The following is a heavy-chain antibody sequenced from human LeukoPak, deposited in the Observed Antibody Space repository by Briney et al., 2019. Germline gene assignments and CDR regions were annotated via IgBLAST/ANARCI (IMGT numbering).Heavy chain of an antibody. Sequence: GGSLRLSCAASAFTFSSYVMTWVRQAPGKGLEWVSVIYSGGSTYYADSVKGRFTISRDNSKNTLYLQMNSLRAEDTAVYYCASIMIIGGQGTLVTVSS. CDR2: IYSGGST. CDR1: AFTFSSYV. D-gene: IGHD3-16*01. V-gene: IGHV3-66*01. CDR3: ASIMII. J-gene: IGHJ4*02.